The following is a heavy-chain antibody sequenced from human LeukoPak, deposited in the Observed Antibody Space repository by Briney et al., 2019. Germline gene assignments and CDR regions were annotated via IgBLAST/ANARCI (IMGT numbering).Heavy chain of an antibody. D-gene: IGHD6-13*01. CDR1: RFTFDDYA. V-gene: IGHV3-9*01. CDR3: AKDRRIAAAGYYFDY. J-gene: IGHJ4*02. Sequence: GGSLRLSCAASRFTFDDYAMHWVRQAPGKGLEWVSGISWNSGSIGYADSVKGRFTISRDNAKNSLYLQMNSLRAEDTALYYCAKDRRIAAAGYYFDYWGQGTLVTVSS. CDR2: ISWNSGSI.